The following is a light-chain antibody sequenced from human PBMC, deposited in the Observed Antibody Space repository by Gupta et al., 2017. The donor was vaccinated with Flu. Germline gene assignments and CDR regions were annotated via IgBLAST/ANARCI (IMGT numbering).Light chain of an antibody. CDR1: QYTNNY. V-gene: IGKV1-39*01. J-gene: IGKJ1*01. Sequence: PSSLSASVGDRVIISCRASQYTNNYLNWYQQKPGTAPKLLIYGASTLQRGVPSRFSGSGSGTDFTLVVSSLQPEDFATYYCQHRCDRTWNFGQGTKVEIE. CDR2: GAS. CDR3: QHRCDRTWN.